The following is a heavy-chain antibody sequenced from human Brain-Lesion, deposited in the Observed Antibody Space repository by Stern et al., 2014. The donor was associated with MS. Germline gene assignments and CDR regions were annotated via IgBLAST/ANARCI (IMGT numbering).Heavy chain of an antibody. D-gene: IGHD1-26*01. CDR2: IYYSGFT. J-gene: IGHJ4*02. CDR3: ARHDSVPRPSQLYSARDRGPGYFDY. V-gene: IGHV4-39*01. Sequence: QLQLQESGPGLVKPSETLSLTRTVSGGSISSSTYYWAWIRQPPGKGLECIGNIYYSGFTYYNPFLKSRVTISVDMSKNQFSLKLSSVTAADTAIYYCARHDSVPRPSQLYSARDRGPGYFDYWGQGTLVTVSS. CDR1: GGSISSSTYY.